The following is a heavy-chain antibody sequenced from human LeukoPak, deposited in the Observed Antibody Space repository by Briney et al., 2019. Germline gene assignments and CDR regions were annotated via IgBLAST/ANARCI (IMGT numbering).Heavy chain of an antibody. CDR1: GFTFSSYS. V-gene: IGHV3-21*01. J-gene: IGHJ4*02. CDR3: GRDGYYDSSLDY. D-gene: IGHD3-22*01. CDR2: ICSSSSYI. Sequence: GGSLRLSCAASGFTFSSYSMNWVRQAPGKGLEWVSSICSSSSYIYYADSVKGRFTISRDNAKNPLYLQMNSLRAEDTAVYYCGRDGYYDSSLDYWGQGTLVTVSS.